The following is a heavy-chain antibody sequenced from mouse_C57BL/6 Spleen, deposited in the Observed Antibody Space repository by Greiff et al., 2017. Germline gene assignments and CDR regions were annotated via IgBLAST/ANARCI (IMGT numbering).Heavy chain of an antibody. V-gene: IGHV1-64*01. CDR1: GYTFTSYW. Sequence: QVQLQQPGAELVKPGASVKLSCKASGYTFTSYWMHWVKQRPGQGLEWIGMIHPHSGSTNYNEKFKSKATLTVDKSSSTAYMQLSSLTSEDAAVYYCARSGYYGSSPYAMDYWGQGTSVTVSS. CDR2: IHPHSGST. D-gene: IGHD1-1*01. CDR3: ARSGYYGSSPYAMDY. J-gene: IGHJ4*01.